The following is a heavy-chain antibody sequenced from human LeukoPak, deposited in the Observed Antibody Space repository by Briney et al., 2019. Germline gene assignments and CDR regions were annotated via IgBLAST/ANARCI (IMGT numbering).Heavy chain of an antibody. CDR1: GFTFSNYW. J-gene: IGHJ4*02. D-gene: IGHD6-13*01. V-gene: IGHV3-74*01. CDR3: ASAASHRIAAGGDY. Sequence: GGSLRLSCAASGFTFSNYWMHWVRQAPGKGLVWVSRINSDGSSRNYADSVKGRFTISRDNAKNTLYLQMNSLRAEDTAVYYCASAASHRIAAGGDYWGQGALVTVSS. CDR2: INSDGSSR.